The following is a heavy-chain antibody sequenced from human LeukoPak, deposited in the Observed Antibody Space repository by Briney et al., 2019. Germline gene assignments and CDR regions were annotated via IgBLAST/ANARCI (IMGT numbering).Heavy chain of an antibody. D-gene: IGHD6-13*01. CDR1: GFTFSSYW. CDR3: ARPGIAAAGPGGAFDI. CDR2: IKQDGSEK. J-gene: IGHJ3*02. V-gene: IGHV3-7*01. Sequence: GPLRLSCAASGFTFSSYWMSWVRQAPGKGLEWVANIKQDGSEKYYVDSVKGRFTISRDNAKNSLYLQMNSLRAEDTAVYYCARPGIAAAGPGGAFDIWGQGTMVTVSS.